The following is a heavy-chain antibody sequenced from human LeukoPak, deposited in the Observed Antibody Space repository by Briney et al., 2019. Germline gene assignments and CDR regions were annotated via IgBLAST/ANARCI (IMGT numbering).Heavy chain of an antibody. D-gene: IGHD5-12*01. J-gene: IGHJ4*02. V-gene: IGHV3-48*04. CDR1: GFTFSSYS. Sequence: GGSLRLSCAASGFTFSSYSMNWVRQAAGKGLEWVSYISSGSSTVYYADSVKGRFTISRDNAKNSLYLQMDSLRAEDTAVYYCARDIPQYSGYDGVDYWGQGTLVTVSS. CDR2: ISSGSSTV. CDR3: ARDIPQYSGYDGVDY.